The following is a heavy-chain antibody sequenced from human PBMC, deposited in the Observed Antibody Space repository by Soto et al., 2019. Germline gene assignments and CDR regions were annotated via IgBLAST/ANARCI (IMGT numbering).Heavy chain of an antibody. D-gene: IGHD4-17*01. Sequence: EVQVVESGGGLVQPGGSLQLSCVASLLTFSDSAIHLVRQAPGKGLEWVGRIRSEGNSYATSYEASVKGRFTIYRDDSKNTAYLQMKSLRTEDTAIYYCTGYNYGDYEGRVSFDYWGQGTLVTVSS. V-gene: IGHV3-73*01. J-gene: IGHJ4*02. CDR2: IRSEGNSYAT. CDR1: LLTFSDSA. CDR3: TGYNYGDYEGRVSFDY.